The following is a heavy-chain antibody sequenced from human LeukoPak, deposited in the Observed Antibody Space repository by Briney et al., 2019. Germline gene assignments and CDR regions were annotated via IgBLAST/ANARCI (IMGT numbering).Heavy chain of an antibody. CDR1: GGSVNSGSYY. Sequence: SETLSLTCTVSGGSVNSGSYYWNWIRQPPGKGLEWIGEINHSGSTNYNPSLKSRVTISVDTSKNQFSLKLSSVTAADTAVYYCARNYVLLWSRFDPWGQGTLVTVSS. V-gene: IGHV4-61*01. J-gene: IGHJ5*02. CDR3: ARNYVLLWSRFDP. CDR2: INHSGST. D-gene: IGHD3-10*01.